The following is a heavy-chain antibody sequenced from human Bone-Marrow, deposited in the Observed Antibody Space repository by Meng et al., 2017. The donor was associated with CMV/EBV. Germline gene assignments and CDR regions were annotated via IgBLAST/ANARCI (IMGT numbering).Heavy chain of an antibody. CDR3: ARDRGWFGELNY. D-gene: IGHD3-10*01. CDR2: ISYDGSNK. Sequence: VQLVGSGGGVVQPGRSLRLSCSASGFTFSSYAMHWVRQAPGKGLEWVAVISYDGSNKYYADSVKGRFTISRDNSKNTLYLQMNSLRAEDTAVYYCARDRGWFGELNYWGQGTLVTVSS. V-gene: IGHV3-30-3*01. J-gene: IGHJ4*02. CDR1: GFTFSSYA.